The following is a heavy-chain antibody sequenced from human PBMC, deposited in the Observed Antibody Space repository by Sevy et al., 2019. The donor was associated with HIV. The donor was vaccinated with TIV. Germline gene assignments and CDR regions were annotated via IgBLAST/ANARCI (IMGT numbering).Heavy chain of an antibody. CDR2: ISAYNGNT. J-gene: IGHJ4*02. CDR1: GYTFTSYG. D-gene: IGHD3-3*01. V-gene: IGHV1-18*01. CDR3: ARYRITIFGVVEYYFDY. Sequence: ASVKVSCKASGYTFTSYGISWVRHAPGQGLEWMGWISAYNGNTNYAQKLQGRVTMTTDTSTSTAYMELRSLRSDDTAVYYCARYRITIFGVVEYYFDYWGQGTLVTVSS.